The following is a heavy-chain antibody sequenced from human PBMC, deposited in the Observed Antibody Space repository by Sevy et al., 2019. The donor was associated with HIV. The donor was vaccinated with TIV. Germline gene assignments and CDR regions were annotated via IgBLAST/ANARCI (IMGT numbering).Heavy chain of an antibody. J-gene: IGHJ3*02. CDR3: ARDKREAYFDNSVSSDAFDI. D-gene: IGHD3-22*01. CDR2: ISSSSNYI. V-gene: IGHV3-21*01. Sequence: GGSLRLSCAASGFTFSRYSMNWVRQAPGKRLQWVSSISSSSNYIYYTDSLKGRFTISRDNAKNSLYLQMNSLRAEDTAVYYCARDKREAYFDNSVSSDAFDIWGQGTMVTVSS. CDR1: GFTFSRYS.